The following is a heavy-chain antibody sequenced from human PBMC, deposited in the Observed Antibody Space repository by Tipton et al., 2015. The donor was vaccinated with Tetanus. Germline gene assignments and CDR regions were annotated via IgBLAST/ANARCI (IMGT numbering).Heavy chain of an antibody. CDR3: ARLTTPFNTFDL. J-gene: IGHJ3*01. V-gene: IGHV4-39*07. D-gene: IGHD1-1*01. CDR1: GDSISSGPDF. Sequence: TLSLTCNVSGDSISSGPDFWGWIRQPPGKKPEWIGSILHTGSTSYNPSLKSRFTISVDASKNQFSLRLTSVTAADTAVYYCARLTTPFNTFDLWGQGRLVTVSS. CDR2: ILHTGST.